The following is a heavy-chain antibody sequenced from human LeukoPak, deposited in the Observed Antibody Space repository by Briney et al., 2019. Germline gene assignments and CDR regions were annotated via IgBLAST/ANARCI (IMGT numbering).Heavy chain of an antibody. V-gene: IGHV3-7*03. CDR2: IKQDGDTK. CDR1: GFPFNAYW. Sequence: GGSLRLSCAASGFPFNAYWMTWVRQAPGKGLEWVANIKQDGDTKYYVDSVKGRFTISRDNAMNSLYLQMNSLRAEDTAIYYCARSLPYGTTWYGRSDFWGQGTLVTVSS. D-gene: IGHD6-13*01. CDR3: ARSLPYGTTWYGRSDF. J-gene: IGHJ4*02.